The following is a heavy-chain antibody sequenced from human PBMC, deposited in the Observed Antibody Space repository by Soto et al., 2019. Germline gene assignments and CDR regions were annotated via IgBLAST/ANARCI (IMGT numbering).Heavy chain of an antibody. Sequence: SETLSLTCTVSGGSISSYYWSWIRQPPGKGLEWIGYIYYSGSTNYNPSLKSRVTISVDTPKKQFSLKLSSVTAADTAVYYCATSPRLGYSSSTSCGAGNMNWFDPWGKGNLVTVSS. V-gene: IGHV4-59*01. J-gene: IGHJ5*02. CDR1: GGSISSYY. CDR2: IYYSGST. CDR3: ATSPRLGYSSSTSCGAGNMNWFDP. D-gene: IGHD2-2*01.